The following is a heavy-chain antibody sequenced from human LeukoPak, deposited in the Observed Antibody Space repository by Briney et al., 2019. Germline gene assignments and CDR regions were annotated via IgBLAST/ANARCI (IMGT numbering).Heavy chain of an antibody. J-gene: IGHJ4*02. V-gene: IGHV1-2*06. CDR3: ARGIITPYYYDSSGYQDYFDY. D-gene: IGHD3-22*01. CDR2: INPNSGGT. Sequence: ASVKVSCKASRYTFTGYYMHWVRQAPGQGLEWMGRINPNSGGTNYAQKFQGRVTMTRDTSISTAYMELSRLRSDDTAVYYCARGIITPYYYDSSGYQDYFDYWGQGTLVTVSS. CDR1: RYTFTGYY.